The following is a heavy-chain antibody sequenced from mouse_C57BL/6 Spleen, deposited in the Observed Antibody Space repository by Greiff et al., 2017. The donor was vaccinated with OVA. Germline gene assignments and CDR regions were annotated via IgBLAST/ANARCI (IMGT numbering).Heavy chain of an antibody. Sequence: GGGLVQPKGSLKLSCAASGFTFNTYAMHWVRQAPGKGLEWVARIRSKSSNYATYYADSVKDRFTISRDDSQSMLYLQMNNLKTEDTAMYYCVRGDYYGSSRHYYAMDYWGQGTSVTVSS. CDR1: GFTFNTYA. D-gene: IGHD1-1*01. J-gene: IGHJ4*01. CDR2: IRSKSSNYAT. V-gene: IGHV10-3*01. CDR3: VRGDYYGSSRHYYAMDY.